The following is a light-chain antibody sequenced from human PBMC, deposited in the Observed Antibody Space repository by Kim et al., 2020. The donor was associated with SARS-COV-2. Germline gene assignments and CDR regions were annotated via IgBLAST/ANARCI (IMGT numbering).Light chain of an antibody. V-gene: IGKV1-27*01. CDR2: AAS. CDR1: QGISNY. J-gene: IGKJ1*01. Sequence: ASVGDRVTITCRASQGISNYLAWYQQKPGKVPKLLIYAASTLQSGVPSRFSGSGSGTDFTLTISSLQPEAVATYYCQKYNSAPRTFGQGTKVEIK. CDR3: QKYNSAPRT.